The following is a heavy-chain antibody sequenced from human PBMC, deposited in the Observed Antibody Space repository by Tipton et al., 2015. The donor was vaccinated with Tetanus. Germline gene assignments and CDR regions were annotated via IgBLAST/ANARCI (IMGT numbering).Heavy chain of an antibody. J-gene: IGHJ5*02. CDR1: GGSVRSTNSY. D-gene: IGHD6-19*01. Sequence: TLSLTCTVSGGSVRSTNSYWSWLRQPPGKGLEWIGYIYYSGTTKYNPSLKSRVTMSVDTSKNQFSLRLNSVTAADTAMYYCVRSSPIRVADKWGVDWFDPWGQGALLTVSS. V-gene: IGHV4-61*01. CDR3: VRSSPIRVADKWGVDWFDP. CDR2: IYYSGTT.